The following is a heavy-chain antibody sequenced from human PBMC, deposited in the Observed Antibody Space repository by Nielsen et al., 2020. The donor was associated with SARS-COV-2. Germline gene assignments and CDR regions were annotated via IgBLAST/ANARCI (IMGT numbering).Heavy chain of an antibody. J-gene: IGHJ6*02. CDR1: GYTFTSYY. CDR3: AKGKGIAAALAYYYYGMDV. CDR2: INPSGGST. V-gene: IGHV1-46*01. D-gene: IGHD6-13*01. Sequence: ASVQVSCKASGYTFTSYYMHWVRQAPGQGLDWMGIINPSGGSTSYAQKFQGRVTMTRDTSTSTVYMELSSLRSEDTAVYYCAKGKGIAAALAYYYYGMDVWGQGTTVTVSS.